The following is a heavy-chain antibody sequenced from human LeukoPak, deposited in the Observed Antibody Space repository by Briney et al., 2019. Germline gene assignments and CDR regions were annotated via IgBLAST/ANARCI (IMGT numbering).Heavy chain of an antibody. V-gene: IGHV4-4*07. J-gene: IGHJ4*02. Sequence: SGTLSLTCAVSGGSISTYYWSWIRQPAGKGLEWIGRIYTSGSTDYNPSLKSRVTMSVDTSKNQFSLKLSSVTAADTAVYYCARGPPPDFDYWGQGTLVTVSS. CDR1: GGSISTYY. CDR3: ARGPPPDFDY. CDR2: IYTSGST.